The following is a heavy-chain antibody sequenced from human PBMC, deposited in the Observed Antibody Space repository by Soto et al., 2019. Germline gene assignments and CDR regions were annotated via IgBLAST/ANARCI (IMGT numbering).Heavy chain of an antibody. J-gene: IGHJ6*02. V-gene: IGHV3-30-3*01. CDR2: ISYDGSNK. D-gene: IGHD3-3*01. CDR1: GFSFSRYA. Sequence: VQLVESGGGVVQPGRSLRLSCAASGFSFSRYAMHWVRQAPGKGLEWVAVISYDGSNKYHADSVKGRFSISRDNSKDTLYLQMNSLRAEDTAVYYCARGFVEWLTKFYYGMDVWGQGTTVTVS. CDR3: ARGFVEWLTKFYYGMDV.